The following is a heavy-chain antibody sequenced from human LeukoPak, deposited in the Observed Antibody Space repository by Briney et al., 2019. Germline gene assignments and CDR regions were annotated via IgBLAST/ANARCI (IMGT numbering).Heavy chain of an antibody. CDR1: GASISSYY. CDR2: IYYTGST. V-gene: IGHV4-59*01. CDR3: AIFGSGGS. J-gene: IGHJ5*02. D-gene: IGHD2-15*01. Sequence: PSETLSLTCTVSGASISSYYCNWIRQPPGKGLEWIGYIYYTGSTNHNPSLKSRVSISVDTSKNQFSLKLNSVTTADTAMYYCAIFGSGGSWGQGTPVTVSS.